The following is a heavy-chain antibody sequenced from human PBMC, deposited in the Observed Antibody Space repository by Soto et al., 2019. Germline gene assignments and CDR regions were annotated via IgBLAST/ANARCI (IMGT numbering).Heavy chain of an antibody. CDR1: GFTFSSYN. D-gene: IGHD3-22*01. J-gene: IGHJ4*02. CDR2: ITSGSSYI. CDR3: ARDIPLGVITPFDY. V-gene: IGHV3-21*01. Sequence: GGSLRLSCAASGFTFSSYNMNWVRQAPGKGLEWVSSITSGSSYIYYADSVKGRFTISRDNAKNSLYLQMNSLIAEDTAVYFCARDIPLGVITPFDYWGQGTLVTVSS.